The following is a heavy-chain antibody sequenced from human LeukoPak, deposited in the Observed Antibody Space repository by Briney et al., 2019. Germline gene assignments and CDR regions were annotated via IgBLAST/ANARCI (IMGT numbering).Heavy chain of an antibody. CDR1: RFTFSSYW. Sequence: PGGSLRLSCAASRFTFSSYWMHWVRQAPGKGLVWVSRINSDGSATRYADSVKGRFTISRDNAKNTLYLQMSSLRAEDTAVYYCARGANRAYCSGDTCFDAFDIWGQGIMVTVSS. D-gene: IGHD2-15*01. CDR3: ARGANRAYCSGDTCFDAFDI. V-gene: IGHV3-74*01. CDR2: INSDGSAT. J-gene: IGHJ3*02.